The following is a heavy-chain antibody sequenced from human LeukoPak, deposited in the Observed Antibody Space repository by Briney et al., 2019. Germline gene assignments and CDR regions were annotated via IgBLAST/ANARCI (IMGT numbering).Heavy chain of an antibody. Sequence: PSEILSLTCTVSGGSISSGSYYWSWIRQPAGKGLEWIGRIYTSGSTNYNPSLKSRVTISVDTSKNQFSLKLSSVTAADTAVYYCARDRYDFWSGYEQSGDAFDIWGQGTMVTVSS. CDR2: IYTSGST. J-gene: IGHJ3*02. CDR3: ARDRYDFWSGYEQSGDAFDI. D-gene: IGHD3-3*01. CDR1: GGSISSGSYY. V-gene: IGHV4-61*02.